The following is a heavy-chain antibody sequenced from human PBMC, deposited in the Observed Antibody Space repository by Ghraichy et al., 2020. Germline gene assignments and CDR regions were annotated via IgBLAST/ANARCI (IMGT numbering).Heavy chain of an antibody. CDR3: ARGGGLRITMVRGEFAFDY. V-gene: IGHV4-30-4*07. CDR2: IYYSGST. CDR1: GGSISSGGYS. Sequence: SETLSLTCAVSGGSISSGGYSWSWIRQPPGKGLEWIGYIYYSGSTYYNPSLKSRVTISVDTSKNQFSLKLSSVTAADTAVYYCARGGGLRITMVRGEFAFDYWGQGTLVTVSS. J-gene: IGHJ4*02. D-gene: IGHD3-10*01.